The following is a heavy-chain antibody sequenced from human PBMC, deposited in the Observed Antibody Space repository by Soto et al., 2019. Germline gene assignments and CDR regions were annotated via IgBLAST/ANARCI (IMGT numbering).Heavy chain of an antibody. D-gene: IGHD6-6*01. CDR2: FYPGGSDP. CDR3: ARLYASSNSGLDV. CDR1: GYTFTNNW. V-gene: IGHV5-51*01. J-gene: IGHJ6*02. Sequence: GESLKTPCKGPGYTFTNNWIGWVRQIPGKGLERMGIFYPGGSDPRYSPSFQGQVTHSVDQSISNAYLECRSLKGSDTGMYFRARLYASSNSGLDVWGQGTTVTVSS.